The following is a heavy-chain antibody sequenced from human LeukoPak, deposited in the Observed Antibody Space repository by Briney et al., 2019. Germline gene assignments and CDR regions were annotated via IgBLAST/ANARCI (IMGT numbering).Heavy chain of an antibody. CDR2: IYYSGST. V-gene: IGHV4-61*01. D-gene: IGHD1-26*01. J-gene: IGHJ4*02. Sequence: SQTLSLTCTVSGGSISSGSYYWSWIRQPPGKGLEWIGYIYYSGSTNYNPSLKSRVTISVDTSKNQFSLKLSSVTAADTAVYYCARVGVGATTYYFDYWGQGTLVTVSS. CDR1: GGSISSGSYY. CDR3: ARVGVGATTYYFDY.